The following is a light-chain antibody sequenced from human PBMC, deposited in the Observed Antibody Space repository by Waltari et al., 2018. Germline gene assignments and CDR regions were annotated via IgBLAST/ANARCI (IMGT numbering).Light chain of an antibody. CDR2: DAF. V-gene: IGKV3-15*01. J-gene: IGKJ1*01. CDR3: LQYHYWPPWT. Sequence: IEMTQSPATLSVSPGERATLACRARQNVGTKLAWYQQKPGLAPRLLIYDAFTRATGIPARFSGSGSGTEFTLTISSLQSEDLALYHCLQYHYWPPWTFGQGTKVEVK. CDR1: QNVGTK.